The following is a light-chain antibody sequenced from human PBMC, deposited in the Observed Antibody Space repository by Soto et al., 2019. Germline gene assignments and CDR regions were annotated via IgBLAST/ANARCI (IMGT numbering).Light chain of an antibody. J-gene: IGKJ1*01. CDR1: QSISSW. CDR3: QQYNSYSEA. V-gene: IGKV1-5*01. Sequence: DIQMTQYTSSLSASVGDRVTITCRASQSISSWLAWYQQKPGKAPKLLISDVSDLEAGVPSRFSGSGSGTEFTLTISSLQPDDFATDYCQQYNSYSEAFGQVAKV. CDR2: DVS.